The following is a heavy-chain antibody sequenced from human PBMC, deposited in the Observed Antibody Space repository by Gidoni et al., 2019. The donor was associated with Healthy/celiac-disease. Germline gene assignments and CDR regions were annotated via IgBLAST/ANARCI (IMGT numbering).Heavy chain of an antibody. V-gene: IGHV4-34*01. CDR2: INHSGST. CDR1: GGSFSGYS. D-gene: IGHD2-2*01. J-gene: IGHJ5*02. CDR3: ARGSPAGYCSSTSCHSGWFDP. Sequence: QVQLQQWGAGLLTPSETLSLTCAVYGGSFSGYSWSWIRQPPGKALEWIGEINHSGSTNYTPSLKSRVTISVDTSKNQCSLKLSSVTAADTAVYYCARGSPAGYCSSTSCHSGWFDPWGQGTLVTVSS.